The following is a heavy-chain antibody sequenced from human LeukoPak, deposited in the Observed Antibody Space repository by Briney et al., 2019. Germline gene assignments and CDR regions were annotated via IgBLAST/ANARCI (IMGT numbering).Heavy chain of an antibody. CDR2: IKPNRGGT. CDR1: GYTFTHYY. D-gene: IGHD6-13*01. J-gene: IGHJ4*02. CDR3: ARVGYSSRWYPPDFDY. V-gene: IGHV1-2*02. Sequence: ASVKVSCKPSGYTFTHYYMHWVRQARGQGLEWMGWIKPNRGGTNCAKKFQGRVTMTRDTSISTAYMELSRLTSDDTAVYYGARVGYSSRWYPPDFDYWGQGTLVTVSS.